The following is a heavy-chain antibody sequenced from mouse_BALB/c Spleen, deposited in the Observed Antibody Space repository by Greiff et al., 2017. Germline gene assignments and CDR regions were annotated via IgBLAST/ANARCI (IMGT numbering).Heavy chain of an antibody. V-gene: IGHV1-4*02. D-gene: IGHD2-4*01. J-gene: IGHJ4*01. Sequence: VQLQQSAAELARPGASVKMSCKASGYTFTSYTMHWVKQRPGQGLEWIGYINPSSGYTEYNQKFKDKTILTADKSSSTAYMQLSSLTSEDSAVYYCARRLYDYDGDYYAMDYWGQGTSVTVSS. CDR3: ARRLYDYDGDYYAMDY. CDR2: INPSSGYT. CDR1: GYTFTSYT.